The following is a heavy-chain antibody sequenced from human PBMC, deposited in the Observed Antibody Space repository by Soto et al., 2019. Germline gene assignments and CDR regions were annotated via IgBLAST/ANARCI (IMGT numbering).Heavy chain of an antibody. CDR1: GGSISNFY. J-gene: IGHJ4*01. Sequence: TLSLTCTVSGGSISNFYWSWIRQPPGKALEWLARIDWDDDRYYSTSLKTRLTISKDTSKNQVVLTMTNMDPVDAATYYCARIPKYSNGWYYFDYWGHGTLVTVSS. D-gene: IGHD6-19*01. V-gene: IGHV2-70*11. CDR2: IDWDDDR. CDR3: ARIPKYSNGWYYFDY.